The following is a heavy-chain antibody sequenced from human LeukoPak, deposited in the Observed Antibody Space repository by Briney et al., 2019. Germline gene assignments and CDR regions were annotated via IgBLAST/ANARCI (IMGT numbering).Heavy chain of an antibody. CDR1: GFTFSSYS. Sequence: GGSLRLSCAASGFTFSSYSMNWVRQAPGKGLEWVAFIRYDGSNKYYADSVKGRFTISRDNSKNTLYLQMNSLRAEDTAVYYCARLKLLWSNYFDYWGQGTLVTVSS. CDR2: IRYDGSNK. J-gene: IGHJ4*02. D-gene: IGHD2-2*01. V-gene: IGHV3-33*08. CDR3: ARLKLLWSNYFDY.